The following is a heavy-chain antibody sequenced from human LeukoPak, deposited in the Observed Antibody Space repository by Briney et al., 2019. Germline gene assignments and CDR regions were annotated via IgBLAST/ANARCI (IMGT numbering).Heavy chain of an antibody. D-gene: IGHD3-3*01. Sequence: PGGSLRLSCAASGFTFDDYAMHWVRQAPGKGLEWVSGISWNSGSIGYADSVKGRFTTSRDNAKNSLYLQMNSLRAEDTALYYCAKDINYDFWSGFDYWGQGTLVTVSS. CDR1: GFTFDDYA. CDR2: ISWNSGSI. V-gene: IGHV3-9*01. J-gene: IGHJ4*02. CDR3: AKDINYDFWSGFDY.